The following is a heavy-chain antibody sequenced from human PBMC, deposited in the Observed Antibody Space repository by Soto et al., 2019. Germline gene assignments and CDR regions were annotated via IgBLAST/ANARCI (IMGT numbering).Heavy chain of an antibody. J-gene: IGHJ5*02. CDR1: GFSLSISGVG. CDR2: LYWNDDK. Sequence: QITLKESGPTLVKPTQTLTLTCTFSGFSLSISGVGVGWIRQPPGKALEWLALLYWNDDKRYSPSLRNRLTITKDTSRKQVVMTMSNMDPVDKATYYCVSGSFPNWFDPWGQGILVTVSS. V-gene: IGHV2-5*01. D-gene: IGHD3-10*01. CDR3: VSGSFPNWFDP.